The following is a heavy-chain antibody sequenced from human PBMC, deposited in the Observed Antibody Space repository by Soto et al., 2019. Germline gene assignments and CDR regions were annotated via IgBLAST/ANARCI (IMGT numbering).Heavy chain of an antibody. D-gene: IGHD3-22*01. CDR1: GFTFSSYT. CDR2: ISYDNGSNK. Sequence: QVQLVESGGGVVQPGRSLRLSCAASGFTFSSYTMHWVRQAPGKGLEWVAVISYDNGSNKYYVDSVKGRFTISRDNSKNTLHLQMDSLRPEDTAVYYCARDASSGYYNSWGQGTLVTVSS. J-gene: IGHJ4*02. V-gene: IGHV3-30-3*01. CDR3: ARDASSGYYNS.